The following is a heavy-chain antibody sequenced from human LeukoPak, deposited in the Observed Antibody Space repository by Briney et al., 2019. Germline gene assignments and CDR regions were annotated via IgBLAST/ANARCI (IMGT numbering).Heavy chain of an antibody. CDR2: ISDTGRLS. Sequence: GGSLRLSCAASGFTFSSSAMSWVRQAPGKGLEWVAAISDTGRLSYCADSVNGRFTISRDNSKNTLSLQMNSLRAADTAVYYCAKGLHYYDSSGLPFDYWGQGTLVTVSS. V-gene: IGHV3-23*01. J-gene: IGHJ4*02. CDR1: GFTFSSSA. CDR3: AKGLHYYDSSGLPFDY. D-gene: IGHD3-22*01.